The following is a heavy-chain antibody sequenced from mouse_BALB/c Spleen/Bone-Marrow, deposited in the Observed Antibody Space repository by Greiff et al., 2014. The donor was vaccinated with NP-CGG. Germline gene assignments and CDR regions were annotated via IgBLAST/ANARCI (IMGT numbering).Heavy chain of an antibody. CDR2: IHPNSGNT. J-gene: IGHJ2*01. CDR1: GYTFTSSW. D-gene: IGHD2-14*01. Sequence: QVQLQQSGSVLVRPGASVKLSCKASGYTFTSSWMHWAKQRPGQGLEWIGEIHPNSGNTNYNEKFKGKATLTVDTSSSTAYVDLSSLTSEDSAVYYWARHHRYASYFDYWGQGTTLTVSS. V-gene: IGHV1S130*01. CDR3: ARHHRYASYFDY.